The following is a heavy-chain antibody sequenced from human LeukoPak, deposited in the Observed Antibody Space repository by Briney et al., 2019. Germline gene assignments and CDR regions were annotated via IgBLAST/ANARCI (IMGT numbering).Heavy chain of an antibody. CDR1: GFTFSSYW. CDR2: INSDGSST. D-gene: IGHD3-10*01. V-gene: IGHV3-74*01. CDR3: AREVHGSGSYAN. J-gene: IGHJ4*02. Sequence: GGSLRLSCAASGFTFSSYWMHWVRQVPGKMLVWVSRINSDGSSTSYADSVKGRFTISRDNAKNTLYLQMNSLRAEDTAVYYCAREVHGSGSYANWGQGTLVTVSS.